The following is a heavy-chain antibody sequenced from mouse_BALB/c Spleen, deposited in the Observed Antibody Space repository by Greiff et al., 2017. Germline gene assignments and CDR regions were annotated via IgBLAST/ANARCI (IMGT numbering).Heavy chain of an antibody. J-gene: IGHJ3*01. CDR2: INSNGGST. D-gene: IGHD4-1*01. V-gene: IGHV5-6-3*01. CDR3: AREELGPFAY. CDR1: GFTFSSYG. Sequence: EVQLQESGGGLVQPGGSLKLSCAASGFTFSSYGMSWVRQTPDKRLELVATINSNGGSTYCPDSVKGRFTISRDNAKNTLYLQMSSLKSEDTAMYYCAREELGPFAYWGQGTLVTVSA.